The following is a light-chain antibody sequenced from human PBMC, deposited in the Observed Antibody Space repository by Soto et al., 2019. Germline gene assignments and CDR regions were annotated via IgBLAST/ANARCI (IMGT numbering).Light chain of an antibody. V-gene: IGLV2-23*02. CDR1: SSDVGSYNL. Sequence: QSALTESACVSVSPGQTITTSCTGTSSDVGSYNLVSWYQQHPGKAPKVMIYEVSKRPSGVSNRFSGSKSGNTASLTISGLQAEDEADYYCCSYGGSYVFGPGTKVTVL. J-gene: IGLJ1*01. CDR2: EVS. CDR3: CSYGGSYV.